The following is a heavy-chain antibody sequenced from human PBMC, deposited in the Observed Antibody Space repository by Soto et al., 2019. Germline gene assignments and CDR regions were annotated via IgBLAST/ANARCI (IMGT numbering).Heavy chain of an antibody. CDR1: GGSICSGGYY. J-gene: IGHJ6*02. D-gene: IGHD3-9*01. V-gene: IGHV4-31*03. CDR2: IYYSGST. CDR3: ARGRIFLSGYRYYYRMAF. Sequence: SETLSLTCTVSGGSICSGGYYWSWIRQHPGKGLEWIGYIYYSGSTYYNPSLKSRVTISVDTSKNQFSLKLSSVTAADTAVYYCARGRIFLSGYRYYYRMAFCGQGSSVPGSS.